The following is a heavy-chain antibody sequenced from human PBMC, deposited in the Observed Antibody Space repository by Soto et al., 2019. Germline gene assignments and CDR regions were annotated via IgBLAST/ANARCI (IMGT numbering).Heavy chain of an antibody. CDR3: ARVPDS. CDR1: GGSISSGGYS. V-gene: IGHV4-31*03. Sequence: QVQLQESGPGLVKPSQTLSLTCTVSGGSISSGGYSWSWIRQHPGKGLEWIGYIYYSGSTYYNPSLTSRATLSVDTSKHQGSLALTSVTAADTAVSYGARVPDSGGQGTLVTVSS. J-gene: IGHJ5*01. CDR2: IYYSGST.